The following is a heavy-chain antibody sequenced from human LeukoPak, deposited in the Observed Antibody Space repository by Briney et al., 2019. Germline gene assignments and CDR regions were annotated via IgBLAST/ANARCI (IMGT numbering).Heavy chain of an antibody. CDR2: IYFLGST. Sequence: SETLSLTCNVSGGSISSHYWSWIRQPPGKGLEWIGYIYFLGSTNYNPSLKSRVTISVDMSKNQFSLKLSSVTAADTAVYYCARLSRYCSGGSCPRGWFDPWGQGTLVTVSS. J-gene: IGHJ5*02. D-gene: IGHD2-15*01. CDR3: ARLSRYCSGGSCPRGWFDP. V-gene: IGHV4-59*08. CDR1: GGSISSHY.